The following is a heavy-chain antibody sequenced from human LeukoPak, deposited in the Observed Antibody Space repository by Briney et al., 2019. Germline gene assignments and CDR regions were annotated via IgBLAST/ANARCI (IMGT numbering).Heavy chain of an antibody. CDR1: GDSINSLDL. CDR2: ENQDGSEI. V-gene: IGHV3-7*03. CDR3: ARGRDVDS. Sequence: PSETLSITCTVSGDSINSLDLWSWVRQAPGKGLEWVANENQDGSEIYYVDSVKGRFIMSRDNTKNSFYLQMSSLRVEDTAVYYCARGRDVDSWGQGTLVTVSS. J-gene: IGHJ5*01.